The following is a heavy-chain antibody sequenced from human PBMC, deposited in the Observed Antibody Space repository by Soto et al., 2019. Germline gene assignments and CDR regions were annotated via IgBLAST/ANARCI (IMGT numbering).Heavy chain of an antibody. D-gene: IGHD1-26*01. Sequence: QVQLQESGPGLVKPSETLSLRCTVSGGSVSSDSYHWCWIRQPPGKGLEWIGNIYYSGSTNYNPSLKSRFTISVDTSKNQFSLKLSSVTAADTAVYYCAASVGPTLPKTWGQGTLVIVSS. CDR3: AASVGPTLPKT. CDR1: GGSVSSDSYH. V-gene: IGHV4-61*01. CDR2: IYYSGST. J-gene: IGHJ5*02.